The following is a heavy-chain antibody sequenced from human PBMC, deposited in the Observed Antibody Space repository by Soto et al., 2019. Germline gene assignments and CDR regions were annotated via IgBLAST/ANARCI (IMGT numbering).Heavy chain of an antibody. CDR3: ARETLSGYCSSTSCYSSGWFDP. V-gene: IGHV4-61*01. Sequence: QVQLQESGPGLVKPSETLSLTCTVSGGSVSSGSYYWSWIRQPPGKGLEWIGYLDYSGSTNYNPSLKSRVTMSVDTSKNQFSLMLSSVTAADTAVYYCARETLSGYCSSTSCYSSGWFDPWGQGTLVTVSS. CDR1: GGSVSSGSYY. J-gene: IGHJ5*02. D-gene: IGHD2-2*01. CDR2: LDYSGST.